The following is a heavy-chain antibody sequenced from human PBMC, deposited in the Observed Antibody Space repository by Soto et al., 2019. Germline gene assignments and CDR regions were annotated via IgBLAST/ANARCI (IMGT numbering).Heavy chain of an antibody. V-gene: IGHV3-30-3*01. CDR3: ARSGDNYNVLDY. Sequence: QVQLVESGGGVGQPGGSLRLSCAASGFDFSGHAMHWVRQPPGKGPEWLATVSFDGGDEFYADSVKGRFTISRDNAKNSLYLQINSLRGEDTATYYCARSGDNYNVLDYWGQGTPVTVSS. CDR1: GFDFSGHA. J-gene: IGHJ4*02. CDR2: VSFDGGDE. D-gene: IGHD3-10*02.